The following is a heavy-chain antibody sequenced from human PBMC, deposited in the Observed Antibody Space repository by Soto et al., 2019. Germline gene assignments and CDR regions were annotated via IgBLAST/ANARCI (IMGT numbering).Heavy chain of an antibody. CDR3: AKMGLITVVVPAAMYNWFDP. CDR2: ISGSGGST. D-gene: IGHD2-2*01. CDR1: GFTFSSYA. J-gene: IGHJ5*02. Sequence: GGSLRLSCAASGFTFSSYAMSWVRQAPGKGLEWVSAISGSGGSTYYADSVKGRFTISRDNSKNTLYLQMNSLRAEDTAVYYCAKMGLITVVVPAAMYNWFDPWGQGTLVTVSS. V-gene: IGHV3-23*01.